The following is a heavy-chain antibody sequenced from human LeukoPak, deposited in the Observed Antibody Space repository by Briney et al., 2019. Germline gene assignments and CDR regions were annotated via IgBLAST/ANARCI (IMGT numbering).Heavy chain of an antibody. J-gene: IGHJ3*02. D-gene: IGHD6-13*01. CDR1: GYTLTELS. Sequence: ASVKVSCKVSGYTLTELSMHWVRQAPGKGLEWMGGFDPEDGETIYAQKFQGRVTMTEDTSTDTAYMELSSLRSEDTAVYYCATDPGSSYAFDIWGQGTMVTVSS. V-gene: IGHV1-24*01. CDR3: ATDPGSSYAFDI. CDR2: FDPEDGET.